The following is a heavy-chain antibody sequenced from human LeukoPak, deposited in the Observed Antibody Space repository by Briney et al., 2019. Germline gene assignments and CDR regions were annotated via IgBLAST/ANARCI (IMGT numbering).Heavy chain of an antibody. V-gene: IGHV3-53*01. Sequence: GGSLRLSCAASGFTVSSNYMSWVRHAPGKGLEWVSVIYSGGSTYYADSVKGRFTISRDNSKNTLYLQMNSLRAEDTAVYYCARVSPSIAAFSYWGQGTLVTVSS. CDR1: GFTVSSNY. J-gene: IGHJ4*02. CDR3: ARVSPSIAAFSY. D-gene: IGHD6-6*01. CDR2: IYSGGST.